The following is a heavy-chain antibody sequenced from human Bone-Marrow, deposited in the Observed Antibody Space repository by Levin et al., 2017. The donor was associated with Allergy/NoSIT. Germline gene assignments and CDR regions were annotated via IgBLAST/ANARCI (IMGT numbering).Heavy chain of an antibody. CDR1: GFSFNNYS. D-gene: IGHD5-18*01. V-gene: IGHV3-21*01. CDR3: ARAKQGYIYDPFDM. CDR2: ISSRSSHI. J-gene: IGHJ3*02. Sequence: LGESLKISCAASGFSFNNYSMNWVRQAPGKGLEWVSSISSRSSHIYYVDSVEGRFTISRDNAKSSLFLQMNSLRAEDTAVYYCARAKQGYIYDPFDMWGQGTMVTVSS.